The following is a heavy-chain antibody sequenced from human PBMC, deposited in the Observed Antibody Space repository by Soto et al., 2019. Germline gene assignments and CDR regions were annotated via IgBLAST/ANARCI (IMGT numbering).Heavy chain of an antibody. V-gene: IGHV1-69*01. CDR3: ARDMIPAAISYRYYAMDV. J-gene: IGHJ6*02. Sequence: QVQLVQSGAEVKKPGSSVKVSCKASGGTFSNYAFSWVRQVPGQGLEWMGGIIPSFETTNYAQQFQGRVTITADESTSTTCMELSSLSSEDTAVFFCARDMIPAAISYRYYAMDVWGQGTTVTVSS. CDR2: IIPSFETT. D-gene: IGHD2-2*01. CDR1: GGTFSNYA.